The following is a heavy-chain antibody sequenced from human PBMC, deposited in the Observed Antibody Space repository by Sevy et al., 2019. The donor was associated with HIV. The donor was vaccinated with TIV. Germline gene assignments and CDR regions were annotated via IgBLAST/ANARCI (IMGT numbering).Heavy chain of an antibody. CDR1: GYTLTRVS. D-gene: IGHD3-22*01. CDR3: ATTKDYYDSSGCPYDY. CDR2: FDPEDGET. Sequence: ASVKVSCKASGYTLTRVSMHWVRQAPGEGLEWMGSFDPEDGETIYAQKFQGRVTMTEDTSTDTAYMELNSLRSEDTAVYFCATTKDYYDSSGCPYDYWGQGTLVTVSS. V-gene: IGHV1-24*01. J-gene: IGHJ4*02.